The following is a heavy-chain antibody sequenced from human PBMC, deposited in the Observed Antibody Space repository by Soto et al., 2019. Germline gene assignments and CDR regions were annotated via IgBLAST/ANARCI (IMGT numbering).Heavy chain of an antibody. V-gene: IGHV1-3*05. J-gene: IGHJ6*02. CDR3: AREGYSYEGMDV. D-gene: IGHD5-18*01. CDR2: INAGNGNT. CDR1: GYTFTSYA. Sequence: QVQLVQSGAEEKKPGASVKVSCKASGYTFTSYAMHWVRQAPGQRLEWMGWINAGNGNTKYSQKFQGRVTITRDTSASTAYMELSSLRSEDTAVYCCAREGYSYEGMDVWGQGTTVTVSS.